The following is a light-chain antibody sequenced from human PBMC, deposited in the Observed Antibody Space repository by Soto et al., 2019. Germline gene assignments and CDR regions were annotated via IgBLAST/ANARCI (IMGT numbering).Light chain of an antibody. CDR3: QQRSNWPIFT. V-gene: IGKV3D-20*02. CDR1: QSVSNNY. CDR2: GAS. Sequence: EIVLTQSPGTLSLSPGERATLSCRASQSVSNNYLAWYQQKPGQAPRLLIYGASNRATGIPDRFSGSGSGTDFTLTISRLEPEDFAVYYCQQRSNWPIFTFGPGTKV. J-gene: IGKJ3*01.